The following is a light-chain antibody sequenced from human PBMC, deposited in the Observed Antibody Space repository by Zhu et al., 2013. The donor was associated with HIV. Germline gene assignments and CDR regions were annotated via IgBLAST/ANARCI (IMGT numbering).Light chain of an antibody. Sequence: DIQMTQSPSTLSASVGDRVTITCRASQSIRVWLAWYQQKAEKAPKLLIYKTSSLEGDVPSRFSGSGFGTEFTLTISSLQPDDVATYYCQQYLSYPVTFGGGTKVEVK. J-gene: IGKJ4*01. CDR3: QQYLSYPVT. V-gene: IGKV1-5*03. CDR2: KTS. CDR1: QSIRVW.